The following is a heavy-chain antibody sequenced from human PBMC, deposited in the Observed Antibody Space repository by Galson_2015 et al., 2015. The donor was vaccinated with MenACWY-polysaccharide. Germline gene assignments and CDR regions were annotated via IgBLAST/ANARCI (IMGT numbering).Heavy chain of an antibody. Sequence: SLRLSCAASGFTFDDYAMHWVRHAPGKGLEWVSGISWNSGSIGYADSVKGRFTISRDNAKNSLYLQMNSLRAEDTALYYCAKSLTAVANLDPFHISGQSTMITISS. V-gene: IGHV3-9*01. D-gene: IGHD6-19*01. CDR3: AKSLTAVANLDPFHI. CDR1: GFTFDDYA. CDR2: ISWNSGSI. J-gene: IGHJ3*02.